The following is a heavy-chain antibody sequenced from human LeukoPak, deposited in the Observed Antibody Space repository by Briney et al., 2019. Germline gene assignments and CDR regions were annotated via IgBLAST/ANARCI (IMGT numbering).Heavy chain of an antibody. Sequence: TGGPLRLSCAASGFTFSNYEMNWVRQAPGKGLEWVSYISGRGDVIYYADSVKGRFTISRDNAKNSLYLQMNSLRAEDTAVYYCARPYYVAANYYFDYWGQGTLVTVSS. V-gene: IGHV3-48*03. CDR1: GFTFSNYE. J-gene: IGHJ4*02. CDR3: ARPYYVAANYYFDY. D-gene: IGHD1-26*01. CDR2: ISGRGDVI.